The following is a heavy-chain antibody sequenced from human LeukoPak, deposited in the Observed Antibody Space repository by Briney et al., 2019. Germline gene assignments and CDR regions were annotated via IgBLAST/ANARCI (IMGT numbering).Heavy chain of an antibody. V-gene: IGHV1-18*01. J-gene: IGHJ4*02. CDR1: GYTFTSYG. D-gene: IGHD6-13*01. Sequence: ASVKVSCKASGYTFTSYGISWVRHAPGQGLEWMGWISAYNGNTNYAQKLQGRVTMTTDTSTSTAYMELRRLRSDDTAVYYCARDLGGSSGWYGRDWGQGTLVTVSS. CDR3: ARDLGGSSGWYGRD. CDR2: ISAYNGNT.